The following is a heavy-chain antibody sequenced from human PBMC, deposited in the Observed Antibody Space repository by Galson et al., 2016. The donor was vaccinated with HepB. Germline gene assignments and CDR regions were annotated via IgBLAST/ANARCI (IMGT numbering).Heavy chain of an antibody. D-gene: IGHD4-23*01. CDR3: AKDTGYGGPNLGMGV. CDR1: GFIFSSYG. Sequence: CLRLSCAASGFIFSSYGMHWVRQAPGKGLGWVALISYDGSNKYHADSVKGRFTISRDNSKNTLYLQMNSLRGEDTAVYYCAKDTGYGGPNLGMGVWGQGTTVTVSS. J-gene: IGHJ6*02. CDR2: ISYDGSNK. V-gene: IGHV3-30*18.